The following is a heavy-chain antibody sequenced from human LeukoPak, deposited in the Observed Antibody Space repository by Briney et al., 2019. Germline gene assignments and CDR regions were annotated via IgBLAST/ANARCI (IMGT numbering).Heavy chain of an antibody. Sequence: PSETLSLTCAVYGGSFSGYYWSWIRQPPGKGLEWIGSIYYRGSTYYNPSLESRVTISVDTSKTQFSLKLSSVTAADTAVYYCARTNWEHALDIWGQGTMVTVSS. V-gene: IGHV4-34*01. CDR2: IYYRGST. CDR1: GGSFSGYY. D-gene: IGHD7-27*01. J-gene: IGHJ3*02. CDR3: ARTNWEHALDI.